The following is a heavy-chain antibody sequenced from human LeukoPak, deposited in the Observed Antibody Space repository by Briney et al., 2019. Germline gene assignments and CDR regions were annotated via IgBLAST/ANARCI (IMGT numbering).Heavy chain of an antibody. D-gene: IGHD3-10*01. CDR1: GFTFNNYG. Sequence: GGSLRLSCAASGFTFNNYGMHWVRQAPGRGLEWVALLWYDGTNENYADSVKGRFTISRDHSKSTVYLQMNSLRAEDTAVYYCARDLRSYAMAIWGQGITVTVSS. CDR3: ARDLRSYAMAI. V-gene: IGHV3-33*01. J-gene: IGHJ6*02. CDR2: LWYDGTNE.